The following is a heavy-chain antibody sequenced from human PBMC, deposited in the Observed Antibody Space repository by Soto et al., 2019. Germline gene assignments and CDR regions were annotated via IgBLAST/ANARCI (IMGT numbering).Heavy chain of an antibody. J-gene: IGHJ5*02. CDR3: ARGGSADCSSTSCHRQWFDP. CDR2: INHSGST. D-gene: IGHD2-2*01. CDR1: GGSFSGYY. V-gene: IGHV4-34*01. Sequence: SQTLSLTCAVYGGSFSGYYWSWIRQPPGKGLEWIGEINHSGSTNYNPSLKSRVTISVDTSKNQFSLKLSPVTAADTAVYYCARGGSADCSSTSCHRQWFDPWGQGTLVTVSS.